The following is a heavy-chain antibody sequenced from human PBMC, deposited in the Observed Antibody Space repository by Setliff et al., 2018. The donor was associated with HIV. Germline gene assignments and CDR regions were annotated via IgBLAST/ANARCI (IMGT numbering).Heavy chain of an antibody. J-gene: IGHJ4*02. CDR3: AKDRAPGNPPLQWLGD. D-gene: IGHD6-19*01. V-gene: IGHV3-30*02. Sequence: GGSLRLSCAASGFTFSSYGMHWVRQAPGKGLEWVAVIWYDGSNKYYADSVKGRFTISRDNSKDTLYLQMNSLRGEDTAVYYCAKDRAPGNPPLQWLGDWGQGTLVTVSS. CDR2: IWYDGSNK. CDR1: GFTFSSYG.